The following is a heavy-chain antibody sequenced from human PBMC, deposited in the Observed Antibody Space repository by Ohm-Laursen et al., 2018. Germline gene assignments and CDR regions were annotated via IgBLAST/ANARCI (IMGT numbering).Heavy chain of an antibody. CDR3: AKSQDYYDRWTFGV. J-gene: IGHJ4*02. CDR2: ISSSGSTI. D-gene: IGHD3-22*01. CDR1: GFTFSDYY. V-gene: IGHV3-11*01. Sequence: SLRLSCSASGFTFSDYYMSWIRQAPGKGLEWVSYISSSGSTIYYADSVKGRFTISRDNAKNSLYLQMNTLRAEDTAVYYCAKSQDYYDRWTFGVWGQGTLVTVSS.